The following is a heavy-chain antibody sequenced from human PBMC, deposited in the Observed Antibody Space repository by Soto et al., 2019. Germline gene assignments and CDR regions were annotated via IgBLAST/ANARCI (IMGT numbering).Heavy chain of an antibody. V-gene: IGHV3-23*01. J-gene: IGHJ4*02. CDR2: ISDRGDTT. Sequence: PGGSLRLSCAASGFSISSNAMYWVRQAPGKGLEWVSGISDRGDTTHYAGSVKGRFTISRDTSKNTLYLQLNTLRADDTAIYYCAKDKPGTTSFDYWGQGTLVTVYS. D-gene: IGHD1-1*01. CDR1: GFSISSNA. CDR3: AKDKPGTTSFDY.